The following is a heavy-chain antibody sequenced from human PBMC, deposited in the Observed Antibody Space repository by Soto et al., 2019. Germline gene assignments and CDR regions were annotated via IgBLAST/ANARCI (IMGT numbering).Heavy chain of an antibody. D-gene: IGHD2-15*01. Sequence: PGGSLRLSCAASGFTFSSYAMSWVRQAPGKGLEWVSAISGSGGSTYYADSVKGRFTISRDNSKNTLYLQMNSLRAEDTAVYYCAKKRYCSGGSCYGRLDYWGQGTLVTVSS. J-gene: IGHJ4*02. CDR3: AKKRYCSGGSCYGRLDY. V-gene: IGHV3-23*01. CDR2: ISGSGGST. CDR1: GFTFSSYA.